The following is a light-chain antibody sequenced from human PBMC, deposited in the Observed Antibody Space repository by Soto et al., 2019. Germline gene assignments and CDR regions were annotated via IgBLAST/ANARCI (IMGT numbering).Light chain of an antibody. CDR3: QQSHGIPYT. J-gene: IGKJ2*01. V-gene: IGKV1-39*01. Sequence: DIQMTPSPASLSASVGDRVTITCRSSQTISTYLNWYQQEPGQAPKLLIYAASSLQSGVPSRFSGSGSGTDFTLTISSLQPEDFAAYYCQQSHGIPYTFGQGTKLEIK. CDR2: AAS. CDR1: QTISTY.